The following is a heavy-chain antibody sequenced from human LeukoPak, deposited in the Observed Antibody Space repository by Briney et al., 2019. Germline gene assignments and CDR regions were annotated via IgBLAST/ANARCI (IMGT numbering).Heavy chain of an antibody. CDR3: ARGVPAATPFDY. CDR1: GGSISSYY. Sequence: SETLSLTCTVSGGSISSYYWSWIRQPPGKGLGWIGYIYYSGSTNYNPSLKSRVTISVDTSKNQFSLKLSSVTAADTAVYYCARGVPAATPFDYWGQGTLVTVSS. CDR2: IYYSGST. J-gene: IGHJ4*02. D-gene: IGHD2-2*01. V-gene: IGHV4-59*01.